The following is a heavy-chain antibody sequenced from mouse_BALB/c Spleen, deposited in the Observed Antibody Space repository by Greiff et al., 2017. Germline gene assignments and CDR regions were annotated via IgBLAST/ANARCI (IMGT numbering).Heavy chain of an antibody. CDR2: INSNGGST. CDR1: GFTFSDYY. V-gene: IGHV5-6-2*01. J-gene: IGHJ4*01. Sequence: EVQLVESGGGLVKPGGSLKLSCAASGFTFSDYYMSWVRQTPEKRLELVAAINSNGGSTYYPDTVKGRFTISRDNAKNTLYLQMSSLKSEDTALYYCARDYYRYDGYAMDYWGQGTSVTVSS. D-gene: IGHD2-14*01. CDR3: ARDYYRYDGYAMDY.